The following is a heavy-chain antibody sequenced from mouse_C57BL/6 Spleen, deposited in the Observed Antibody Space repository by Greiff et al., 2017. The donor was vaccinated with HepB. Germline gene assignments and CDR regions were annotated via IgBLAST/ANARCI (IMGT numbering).Heavy chain of an antibody. J-gene: IGHJ1*03. CDR3: ARRSYYYGSSYEWYFDV. D-gene: IGHD1-1*01. CDR2: ISSGSSTI. CDR1: GFTFSDYG. Sequence: EVKLQESGGGLVKPGGSLKLSCAASGFTFSDYGMHWVRQAPEKGLEWVAYISSGSSTIYYADTVKGRFTISRDNAKNTLFLQMTSLRSEDTAMYYCARRSYYYGSSYEWYFDVWGTGTTVTVSS. V-gene: IGHV5-17*01.